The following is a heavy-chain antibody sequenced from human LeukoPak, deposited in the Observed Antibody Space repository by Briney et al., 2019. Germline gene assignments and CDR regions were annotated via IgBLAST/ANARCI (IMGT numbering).Heavy chain of an antibody. D-gene: IGHD3-10*01. CDR1: GFTFSSYA. V-gene: IGHV3-23*01. CDR3: AKDRRAYYYADYAFDI. J-gene: IGHJ3*02. Sequence: GGSLRLSCAASGFTFSSYAMSWVRQAPGKGLEWVSAISGSGGSTHYADSVKGRFTISRDNSKNTLYLQMNSLRAEDTAVYYCAKDRRAYYYADYAFDIWGQGTMVTVSS. CDR2: ISGSGGST.